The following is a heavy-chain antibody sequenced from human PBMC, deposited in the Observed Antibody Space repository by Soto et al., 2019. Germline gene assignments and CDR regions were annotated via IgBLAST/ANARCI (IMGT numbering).Heavy chain of an antibody. CDR1: GFTFSNYW. Sequence: EVQLVESGGGLVQPGGSLRLSCAASGFTFSNYWMHWVRQAPGKGLVWVSRIKSDGSSISYADSVEGRFTISRDDARNTLERQMNSLMSEDTAVDYCARGGFYGSGSYIEGDYWGQGTLVSVSS. CDR2: IKSDGSSI. D-gene: IGHD3-10*01. V-gene: IGHV3-74*01. J-gene: IGHJ4*02. CDR3: ARGGFYGSGSYIEGDY.